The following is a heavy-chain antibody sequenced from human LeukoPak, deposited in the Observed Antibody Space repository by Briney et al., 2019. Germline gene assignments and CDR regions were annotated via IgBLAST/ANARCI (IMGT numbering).Heavy chain of an antibody. V-gene: IGHV3-33*06. CDR1: GLTFNIYG. J-gene: IGHJ6*03. CDR3: AKDGRSGLNYFYMDV. D-gene: IGHD2-15*01. CDR2: IWYDGSKQ. Sequence: PGRSLRLSCAASGLTFNIYGMHWVRQAPGKGLEWVALIWYDGSKQHYADSVKGRFTISRDNPNNTLYLQMNSLRAEDTAVYFCAKDGRSGLNYFYMDVWGKGATVTVSS.